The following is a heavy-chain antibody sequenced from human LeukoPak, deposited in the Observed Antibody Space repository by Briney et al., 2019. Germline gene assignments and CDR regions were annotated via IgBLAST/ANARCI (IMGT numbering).Heavy chain of an antibody. CDR1: GGSFSGYY. J-gene: IGHJ4*02. Sequence: PSETLSLTCAVYGGSFSGYYWSWIRQPPGKGLEWIGEINHSGSTNYNPSLKSRVTISVDTSKNQFSLKLSSVTAADTAVYYCARDGGDYDILTGYYRNWIFDYWGQGTLVTVSS. CDR2: INHSGST. V-gene: IGHV4-34*01. CDR3: ARDGGDYDILTGYYRNWIFDY. D-gene: IGHD3-9*01.